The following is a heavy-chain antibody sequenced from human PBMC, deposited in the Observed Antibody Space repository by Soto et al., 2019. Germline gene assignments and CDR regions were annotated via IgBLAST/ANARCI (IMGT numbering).Heavy chain of an antibody. CDR3: ARAPYYYDSSGNGHWDCDP. D-gene: IGHD3-22*01. V-gene: IGHV3-48*02. Sequence: EVQLVESGGGLVQPGGSLRLSCAASGFTFSSYSMNWVRQAPGKGLEWVSYISSSSSTIYYADSVKGRFTISRDNAKNSVCLQMSRLRDKDTAVYYCARAPYYYDSSGNGHWDCDPWGRGPLVSVS. CDR2: ISSSSSTI. J-gene: IGHJ2*01. CDR1: GFTFSSYS.